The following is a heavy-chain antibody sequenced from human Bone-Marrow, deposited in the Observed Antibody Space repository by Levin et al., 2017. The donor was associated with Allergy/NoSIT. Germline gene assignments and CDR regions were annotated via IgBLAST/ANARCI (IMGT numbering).Heavy chain of an antibody. V-gene: IGHV3-7*01. Sequence: QRGESLKISCVVSGFTISSDWMNWVRQSPERGLEWVAHISEDGSQKLYMDSVKGRFTISRDNAKNSLFLQMDSLRVEDTAVYYCARLPRSAENYWGQGTLVTVSS. D-gene: IGHD5-24*01. CDR1: GFTISSDW. CDR2: ISEDGSQK. J-gene: IGHJ4*02. CDR3: ARLPRSAENY.